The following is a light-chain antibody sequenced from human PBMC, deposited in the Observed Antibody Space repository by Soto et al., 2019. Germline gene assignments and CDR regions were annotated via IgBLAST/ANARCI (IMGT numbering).Light chain of an antibody. Sequence: EIVLTQSPATLSLSPGDRATLSCRASQNVRSDYFAWYQQKPGQAPRVIIFGVSTRASATPDRFRGSGSGTDFTLTISRLEHEDCAVYYCQQYGSSTITFGQGTRLEIK. J-gene: IGKJ5*01. V-gene: IGKV3-20*01. CDR1: QNVRSDY. CDR3: QQYGSSTIT. CDR2: GVS.